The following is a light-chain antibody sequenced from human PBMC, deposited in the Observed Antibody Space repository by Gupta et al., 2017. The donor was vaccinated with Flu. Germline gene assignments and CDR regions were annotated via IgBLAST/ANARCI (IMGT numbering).Light chain of an antibody. J-gene: IGLJ1*01. Sequence: QSALTQPPSVSGSPGKSVTISCTGTSSDIGNYNRVSWYQQSPVTAPKLMIYEVSNRPSGVPDRFSGSKSGNTASLTITGLQADDEADFYCSSYTSSYTYVFGTGTKVTVL. CDR3: SSYTSSYTYV. V-gene: IGLV2-18*02. CDR2: EVS. CDR1: SSDIGNYNR.